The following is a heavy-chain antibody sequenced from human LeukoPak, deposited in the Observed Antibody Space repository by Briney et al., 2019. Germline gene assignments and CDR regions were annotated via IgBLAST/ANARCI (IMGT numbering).Heavy chain of an antibody. CDR2: IYYSGST. CDR1: GGSISSGGYY. CDR3: ARRGYSSRSCWFDP. V-gene: IGHV4-31*03. D-gene: IGHD6-13*01. Sequence: SETLSLTCTVSGGSISSGGYYWSWIRQHPGKGLEWIGYIYYSGSTYYNPSLKSRVTISVDTSKNQFSLKLSSVTAADTAVYYCARRGYSSRSCWFDPWGQGTLVTVSS. J-gene: IGHJ5*02.